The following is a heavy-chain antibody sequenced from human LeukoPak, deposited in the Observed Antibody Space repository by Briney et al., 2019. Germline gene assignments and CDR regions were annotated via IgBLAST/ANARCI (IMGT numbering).Heavy chain of an antibody. CDR1: GFTFSSYA. CDR3: ARDRRDIVVVPAAIGPFDY. J-gene: IGHJ4*02. CDR2: ISYDGSNK. D-gene: IGHD2-2*02. Sequence: PGGSLRLSCAASGFTFSSYAMHWVRQAPGKGLEWVAVISYDGSNKYYADSVKGRFTISRDNSKNTLYLQMNSLRAEDTAVYYCARDRRDIVVVPAAIGPFDYWGQGTLVTVSS. V-gene: IGHV3-30-3*01.